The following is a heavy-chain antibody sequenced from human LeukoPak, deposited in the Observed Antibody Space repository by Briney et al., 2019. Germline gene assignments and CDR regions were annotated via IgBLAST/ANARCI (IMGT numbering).Heavy chain of an antibody. D-gene: IGHD1-7*01. CDR2: IYPGDSDT. J-gene: IGHJ4*02. Sequence: GESLKISCKGSGYSFTSYWIGWVRQMPGKGLEWMGIIYPGDSDTRYSPSFQGQVTISADKSISTAYLQWSSLKASDTAMYHCARLQRELELPYYFDYWGQGTLVTVSS. V-gene: IGHV5-51*01. CDR1: GYSFTSYW. CDR3: ARLQRELELPYYFDY.